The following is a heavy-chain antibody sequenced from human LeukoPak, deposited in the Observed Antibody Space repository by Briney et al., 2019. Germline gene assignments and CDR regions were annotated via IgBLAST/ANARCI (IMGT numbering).Heavy chain of an antibody. J-gene: IGHJ4*02. CDR1: GFTFSSYW. CDR3: AREGASITMVRGVIIH. D-gene: IGHD3-10*01. Sequence: GGSLRLSCAASGFTFSSYWMSWVRQAPGKGLEWVANIKQDGSEKYYVDSGKGRFTISRDNAKNSLYLQMNSLRAEDTAVYYCAREGASITMVRGVIIHWGQGTLVTVSS. CDR2: IKQDGSEK. V-gene: IGHV3-7*03.